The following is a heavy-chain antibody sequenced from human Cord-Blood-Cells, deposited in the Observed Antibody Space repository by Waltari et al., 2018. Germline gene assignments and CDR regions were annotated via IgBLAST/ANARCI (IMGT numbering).Heavy chain of an antibody. D-gene: IGHD4-4*01. V-gene: IGHV1-24*01. CDR3: ATALKSYSNYDYYYGMDV. CDR2: FDPEDGET. Sequence: QVQLVQSGAEVKKPGAPVKVSCKVSGYTLTEFSMHWVRQAPSKALELMGGFDPEDGETIYAHKFHGRVTMTEDTSTDTAYMELSSLRSEDTAVYYCATALKSYSNYDYYYGMDVWGQGTTVTVSS. CDR1: GYTLTEFS. J-gene: IGHJ6*02.